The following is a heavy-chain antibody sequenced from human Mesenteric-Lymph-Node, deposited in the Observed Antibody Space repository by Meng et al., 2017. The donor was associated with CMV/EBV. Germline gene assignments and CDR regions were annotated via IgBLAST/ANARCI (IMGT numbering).Heavy chain of an antibody. Sequence: GGSLRLSCAASGFTVSSKYMTWVRQAPGKGLEWVSVIYDGHITYYADSVRGRFTISRDNSKNTVYLQMDSLRAEDAAVYYCARGMSGYGGSFDYWGQGTLVTVSS. J-gene: IGHJ4*02. D-gene: IGHD5-12*01. CDR1: GFTVSSKY. CDR3: ARGMSGYGGSFDY. V-gene: IGHV3-53*01. CDR2: IYDGHIT.